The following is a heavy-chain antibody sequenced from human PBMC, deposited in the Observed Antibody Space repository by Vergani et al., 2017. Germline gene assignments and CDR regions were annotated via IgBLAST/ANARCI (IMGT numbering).Heavy chain of an antibody. V-gene: IGHV1-69*01. J-gene: IGHJ6*03. Sequence: QVQLVQSGAEVKKPGSSVKVSCKASGGTFSSYAISWVRQAPGQGLEWMGGIIPIFGTANYAQKFQGSVTITADESTSTAYMGLSSLRSEDTAVYYCAGCHWSGGGDCYLEGFCYYYYYMDVWGKGTTVTVSS. CDR1: GGTFSSYA. CDR2: IIPIFGTA. D-gene: IGHD2-21*01. CDR3: AGCHWSGGGDCYLEGFCYYYYYMDV.